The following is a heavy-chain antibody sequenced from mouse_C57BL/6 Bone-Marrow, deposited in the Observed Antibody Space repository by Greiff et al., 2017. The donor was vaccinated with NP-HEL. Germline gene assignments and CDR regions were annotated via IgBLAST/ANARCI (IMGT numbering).Heavy chain of an antibody. CDR3: ARPSYGYAMDY. D-gene: IGHD1-1*01. CDR2: ISNGGGST. Sequence: DVMLVESGGGLVQPGGSLKLSCAASGFTFSDYYMYWVRQTPEKRLEWVAYISNGGGSTYYPDTVKGRFTISRDNAKNTLYLQMSRLKSEDTAMYYCARPSYGYAMDYWGQGTSVTVSS. V-gene: IGHV5-12*01. J-gene: IGHJ4*01. CDR1: GFTFSDYY.